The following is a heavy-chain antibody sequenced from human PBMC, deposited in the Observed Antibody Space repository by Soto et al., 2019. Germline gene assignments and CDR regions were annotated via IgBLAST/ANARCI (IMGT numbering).Heavy chain of an antibody. V-gene: IGHV3-33*01. D-gene: IGHD6-19*01. CDR3: ARDDIPGRAVAIYGMDV. CDR1: GFTFSNYG. CDR2: IWYDGSNE. Sequence: HPGGSLRLSCAASGFTFSNYGMHWVRQAPGKGLEWVAVIWYDGSNEYYADSVKGRFTISRDNSKNTPYLQMNSLRAEDTAVYYCARDDIPGRAVAIYGMDVWGQGTTVTVSS. J-gene: IGHJ6*02.